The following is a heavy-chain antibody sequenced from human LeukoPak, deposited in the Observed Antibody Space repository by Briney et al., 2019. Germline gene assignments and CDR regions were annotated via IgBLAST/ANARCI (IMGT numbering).Heavy chain of an antibody. CDR1: GGSISSYY. Sequence: PSETLSLTCTVSGGSISSYYWSWLRQPPGKGLEWIGYIYYSGSTNYNPSLKSRVTISVDTSKNQFSLKLSSVTAADTAVYYCARLGYYDSSGRDYWGQGTLVTVSS. CDR2: IYYSGST. CDR3: ARLGYYDSSGRDY. J-gene: IGHJ4*02. D-gene: IGHD3-22*01. V-gene: IGHV4-59*08.